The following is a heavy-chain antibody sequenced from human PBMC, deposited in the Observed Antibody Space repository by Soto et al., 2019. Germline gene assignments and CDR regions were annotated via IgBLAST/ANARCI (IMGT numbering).Heavy chain of an antibody. CDR1: GFPFSNYY. CDR3: AKDLHWFAMDV. Sequence: EVQLLESGGGLVQPGGSLRLSCVASGFPFSNYYMDWVRQAPGKGLEWVAVISGSEDNIHYADSVKGRFTISRDNSMNTLYLQMNSLRAHDTAIYYCAKDLHWFAMDVWGQGTTVTVSS. J-gene: IGHJ6*02. CDR2: ISGSEDNI. D-gene: IGHD3-10*01. V-gene: IGHV3-23*01.